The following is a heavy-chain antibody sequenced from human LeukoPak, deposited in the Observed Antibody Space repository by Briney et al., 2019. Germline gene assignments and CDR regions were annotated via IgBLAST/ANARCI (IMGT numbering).Heavy chain of an antibody. D-gene: IGHD5-12*01. CDR1: GFTFSSYA. J-gene: IGHJ4*02. CDR2: ISYDGSNK. CDR3: AKAYSRTYDFDY. V-gene: IGHV3-30-3*01. Sequence: PGRSLRLSCAASGFTFSSYAMHWVRQAPGKGLEWVAVISYDGSNKYYADSVKGRFTISRDNSKNTLYLQMNSLRAEDTAVYYCAKAYSRTYDFDYWGQGTLVTVSS.